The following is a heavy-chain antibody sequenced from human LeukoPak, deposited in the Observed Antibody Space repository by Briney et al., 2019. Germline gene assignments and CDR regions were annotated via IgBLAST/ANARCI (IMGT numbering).Heavy chain of an antibody. CDR3: ARGGTHDFWSGYYYFDY. Sequence: SETLSLTCIVSGASIGSYYWNWIRQSPGRGLEWIGYIYYTGSTTYNPSLKSRVTISVDTSKNQFSLKLSSVTAADTAVYYCARGGTHDFWSGYYYFDYWGQGTLVTVSS. CDR1: GASIGSYY. V-gene: IGHV4-59*12. J-gene: IGHJ4*02. D-gene: IGHD3-3*01. CDR2: IYYTGST.